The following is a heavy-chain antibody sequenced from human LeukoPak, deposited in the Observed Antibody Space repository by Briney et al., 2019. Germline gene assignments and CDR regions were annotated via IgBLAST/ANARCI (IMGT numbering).Heavy chain of an antibody. V-gene: IGHV3-74*01. CDR2: INSGGSST. J-gene: IGHJ4*02. CDR1: GFTFSSYW. Sequence: GGSLRLSCAASGFTFSSYWMHWVRQAPGKGLVWVSHINSGGSSTSYADSVKGRFTISRDNAENTLYLQMNSLRAEDTAVYYCARDKYYSSSCPDYWGQGTLVTVSS. CDR3: ARDKYYSSSCPDY. D-gene: IGHD6-13*01.